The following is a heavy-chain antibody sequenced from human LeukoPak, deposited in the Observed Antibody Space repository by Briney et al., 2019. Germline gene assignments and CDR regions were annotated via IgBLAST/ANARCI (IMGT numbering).Heavy chain of an antibody. CDR1: GGSFSGYY. CDR3: ARGLMVRGAVYYYYGMDV. V-gene: IGHV4-34*01. J-gene: IGHJ6*02. Sequence: SETLSLTCAVYGGSFSGYYWSWIRQPPGKGLEWIGEINHSGSTNYNPSLKSRVTISVDTSKNQFSLKLSSVTAADTAVYYCARGLMVRGAVYYYYGMDVWGQGTTVTVSS. D-gene: IGHD3-10*01. CDR2: INHSGST.